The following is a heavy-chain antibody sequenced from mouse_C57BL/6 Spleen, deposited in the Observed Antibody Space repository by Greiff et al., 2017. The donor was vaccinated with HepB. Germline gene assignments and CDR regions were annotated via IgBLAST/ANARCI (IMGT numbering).Heavy chain of an antibody. CDR2: IDPSDSYT. D-gene: IGHD1-1*01. J-gene: IGHJ4*01. CDR3: ARTITTVVATNAMDY. Sequence: QVQLQQSGAELVKPGASVKLSCKASGYTFTSYWMQWVKQRPGQGLEWIGEIDPSDSYTNYNQKFKGKATLTVDTSSSTAYMQLSSLTSEDSAVYYCARTITTVVATNAMDYWGQGTSVTVSS. V-gene: IGHV1-50*01. CDR1: GYTFTSYW.